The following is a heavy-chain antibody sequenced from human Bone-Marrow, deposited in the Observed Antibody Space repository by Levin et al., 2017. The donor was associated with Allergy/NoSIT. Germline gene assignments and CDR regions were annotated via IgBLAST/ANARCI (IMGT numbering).Heavy chain of an antibody. J-gene: IGHJ5*02. D-gene: IGHD3-10*01. CDR3: ARTFGSGAFDP. CDR2: IYYSGST. V-gene: IGHV4-59*01. Sequence: SQTLSLPCSVSDDSITSYFWSWIRQSPGKGLEWIGYIYYSGSTNYNPSLKSRVTISVDTSKNQFSLKLTSVTAADTAVYYCARTFGSGAFDPWGQGTLVTVSS. CDR1: DDSITSYF.